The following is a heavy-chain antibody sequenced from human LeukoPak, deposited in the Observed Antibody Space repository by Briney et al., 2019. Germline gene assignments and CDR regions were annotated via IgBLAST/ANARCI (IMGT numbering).Heavy chain of an antibody. Sequence: ASVKVSCKASGYTFTYRYLHWVRQAPGQALEWMGWITPFNGNTNYAQKFQDRVTITRDRSMSTAYMELSSLRSEDTAMYYCARSRIAAGRERYCTNGVCYTDAFDICGHGTMVTVSS. J-gene: IGHJ3*02. D-gene: IGHD2-8*01. CDR2: ITPFNGNT. V-gene: IGHV1-45*02. CDR3: ARSRIAAGRERYCTNGVCYTDAFDI. CDR1: GYTFTYRY.